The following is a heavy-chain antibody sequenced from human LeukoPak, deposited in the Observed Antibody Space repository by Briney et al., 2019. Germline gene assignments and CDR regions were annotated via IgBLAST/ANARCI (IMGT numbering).Heavy chain of an antibody. V-gene: IGHV4-34*01. J-gene: IGHJ4*02. CDR1: GGSFSGYY. D-gene: IGHD4-17*01. CDR3: ARGFGWVRWTTVTTGYFDY. Sequence: RPSETLSLTCAVYGGSFSGYYCSWIRQPPGKGLEWIGEINHSGSTNYNPSLKSRVTISVDTSKNQFSLKLSSVTAADTAVYYCARGFGWVRWTTVTTGYFDYWGQGTLVTVSS. CDR2: INHSGST.